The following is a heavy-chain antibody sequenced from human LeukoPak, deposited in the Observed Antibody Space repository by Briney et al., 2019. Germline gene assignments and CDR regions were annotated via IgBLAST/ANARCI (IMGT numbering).Heavy chain of an antibody. V-gene: IGHV1-18*01. J-gene: IGHJ6*03. CDR1: GYTFTSYG. CDR3: ARQRSGWSYYYYMDV. CDR2: ISAYNGNT. Sequence: ASVKVSCKASGYTFTSYGISWVRQAPGQGLEWTGWISAYNGNTNYAQKLQGRVTMTTDTSTSTAYMELRSLRSDDTAVYYCARQRSGWSYYYYMDVWGKGTTVTVSS. D-gene: IGHD6-19*01.